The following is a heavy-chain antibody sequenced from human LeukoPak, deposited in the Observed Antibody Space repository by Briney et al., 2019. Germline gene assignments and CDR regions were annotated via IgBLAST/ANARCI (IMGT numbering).Heavy chain of an antibody. CDR2: ISYDGGNK. Sequence: GGSLRLSCSASGFTFSSYGMHWVRQAPGKGLEWVAVISYDGGNKYYADSVKGRFTISRDNSKNTLHLQMNSLRAEDTAVYYCAKGGKAYYYDSNGYLDYWGQGTLVTVSS. CDR3: AKGGKAYYYDSNGYLDY. J-gene: IGHJ4*02. D-gene: IGHD3-22*01. CDR1: GFTFSSYG. V-gene: IGHV3-30*18.